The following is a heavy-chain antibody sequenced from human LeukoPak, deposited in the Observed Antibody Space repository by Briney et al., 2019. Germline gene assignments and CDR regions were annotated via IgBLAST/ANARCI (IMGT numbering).Heavy chain of an antibody. D-gene: IGHD6-19*01. CDR1: GCTFSTYW. V-gene: IGHV3-74*01. CDR3: TSGKSVASTRGYFDY. CDR2: INSDGFTT. Sequence: PGGSLRLSCAASGCTFSTYWMQWVRQAPGKGLVWVSRINSDGFTTNYADSVKGRFTISRDNAKNTLYLQMNSLRAEDTAVYYCTSGKSVASTRGYFDYWGQGTLVTVSS. J-gene: IGHJ4*02.